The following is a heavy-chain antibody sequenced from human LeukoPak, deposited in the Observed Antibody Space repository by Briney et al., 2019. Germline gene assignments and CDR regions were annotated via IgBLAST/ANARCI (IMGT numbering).Heavy chain of an antibody. CDR3: ARETPAAIVVVVAATYNWFDP. D-gene: IGHD2-15*01. J-gene: IGHJ5*02. CDR2: INDSGST. V-gene: IGHV4-34*01. Sequence: SETLSLTCAVYGGSFSGYYWSWIRPPPGKGLEWIGEINDSGSTNYNPSLKSRVTISVDTSKNQFSLKLSSVTAADTAVYYCARETPAAIVVVVAATYNWFDPWGQGTLVTVSS. CDR1: GGSFSGYY.